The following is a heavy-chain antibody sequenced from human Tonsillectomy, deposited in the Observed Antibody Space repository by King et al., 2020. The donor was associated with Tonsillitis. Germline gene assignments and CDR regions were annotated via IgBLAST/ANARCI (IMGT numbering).Heavy chain of an antibody. V-gene: IGHV3-30*18. CDR3: AKDYRRYDYYFDY. CDR1: GFTFSGYG. D-gene: IGHD5-12*01. Sequence: QLVQSGGGVVQPGRSLRLSCAASGFTFSGYGMHWVRQAPGKGLEWVAVISYDGSNKHYADSVKGRFTISRDNSKNTLYLQMNSLRAEDTAVYYCAKDYRRYDYYFDYWGQGTLVTVSS. CDR2: ISYDGSNK. J-gene: IGHJ4*02.